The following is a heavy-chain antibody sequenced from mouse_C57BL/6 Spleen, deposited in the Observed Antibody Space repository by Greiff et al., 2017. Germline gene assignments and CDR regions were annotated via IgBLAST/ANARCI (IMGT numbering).Heavy chain of an antibody. CDR3: ARGDSSGYSWFAY. V-gene: IGHV1-59*01. CDR1: GYTFTSYW. CDR2: IDPSDSYT. D-gene: IGHD3-2*02. J-gene: IGHJ3*01. Sequence: VQLQQPGAELVRPGTSVKLSCKASGYTFTSYWMHWVKQRPGQGLEWIGVIDPSDSYTNYNQKFKGKATLTVDTSSSTAYMQLSSLTSEDSAVYYCARGDSSGYSWFAYWGQGTLVTVSA.